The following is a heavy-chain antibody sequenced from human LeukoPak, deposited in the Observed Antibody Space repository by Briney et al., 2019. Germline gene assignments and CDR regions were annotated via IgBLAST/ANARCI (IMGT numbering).Heavy chain of an antibody. CDR1: GFTFSSYA. V-gene: IGHV3-9*01. CDR2: ISWNSGSI. CDR3: AKAKGTYTLYYFDY. D-gene: IGHD1-1*01. J-gene: IGHJ4*02. Sequence: GGSLRLSCAASGFTFSSYAMSWVRQAPGKGLEWVSGISWNSGSIGYADSVKGRFTISRDNAKNSLYLQMNSLRAEDTALYYCAKAKGTYTLYYFDYWGQGTLVTVSS.